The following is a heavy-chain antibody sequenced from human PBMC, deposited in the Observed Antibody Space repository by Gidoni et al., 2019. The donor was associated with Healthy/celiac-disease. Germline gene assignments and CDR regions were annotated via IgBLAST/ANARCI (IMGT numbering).Heavy chain of an antibody. CDR1: GFTFSSYS. V-gene: IGHV3-21*01. J-gene: IGHJ4*02. CDR2: ISSSSSYI. CDR3: ARDPRRFISGYSYGWAPDDY. Sequence: EVQLVESGGGLVKPGGSLRLSCAASGFTFSSYSMNWVRQAPGKGLEWVSSISSSSSYIYYADSVKGRFTISRDNAKNSLYLQMNSLRAEDTAVYYCARDPRRFISGYSYGWAPDDYWGQGTLVTVSS. D-gene: IGHD5-18*01.